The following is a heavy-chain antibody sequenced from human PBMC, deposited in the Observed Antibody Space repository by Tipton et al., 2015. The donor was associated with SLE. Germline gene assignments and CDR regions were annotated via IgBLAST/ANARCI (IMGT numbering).Heavy chain of an antibody. J-gene: IGHJ4*02. Sequence: TLSLTCTVSGSSISSYYWNWIRQPPGKGLEWIGYIYYSGSTNYNPSLKSRVTISVDTSKNQFSLKLSSVTAADTAVYYCARDKVYDSSGYPYLDFWGQGTRVAVSS. D-gene: IGHD3-22*01. CDR1: GSSISSYY. CDR2: IYYSGST. V-gene: IGHV4-59*12. CDR3: ARDKVYDSSGYPYLDF.